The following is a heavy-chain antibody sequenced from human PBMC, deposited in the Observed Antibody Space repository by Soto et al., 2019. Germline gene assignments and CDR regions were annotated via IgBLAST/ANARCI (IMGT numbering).Heavy chain of an antibody. D-gene: IGHD2-2*01. CDR3: ARDRAFCSGTNCRRGSIYYYYMDV. V-gene: IGHV3-7*01. CDR1: GFTFSGHW. Sequence: EVHLVESGGGLVQPGGSLRLSCAASGFTFSGHWMSWVRQAPGKGLEWVAHIKQDGSETFYVGSVKGRFTISRDNAKNSLDLQMNSLRAKDTALYYCARDRAFCSGTNCRRGSIYYYYMDVWGNGTTVTVSS. CDR2: IKQDGSET. J-gene: IGHJ6*03.